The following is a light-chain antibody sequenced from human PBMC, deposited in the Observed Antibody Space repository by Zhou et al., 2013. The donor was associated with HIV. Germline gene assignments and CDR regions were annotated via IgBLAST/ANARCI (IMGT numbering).Light chain of an antibody. CDR3: QQRSNWPYT. CDR2: GAS. V-gene: IGKV3-15*01. CDR1: QNVRTN. Sequence: ETVMTQSPDTLSVSPGERAALSCRASQNVRTNLAWYQQKPGQAPKVLIYGASTRATGIPARFSGSGYGTEFTLTINSLQSEDSAVYYCQQRSNWPYTFGQGTKLEIK. J-gene: IGKJ2*01.